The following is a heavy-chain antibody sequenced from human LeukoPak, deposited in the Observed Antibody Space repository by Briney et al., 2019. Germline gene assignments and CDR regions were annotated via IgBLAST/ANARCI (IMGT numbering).Heavy chain of an antibody. CDR3: AKDRPNYYESNGHYYRRDGDY. D-gene: IGHD3-22*01. V-gene: IGHV3-23*01. Sequence: PGGSLRLSCAASGFTFSMYAMSWVRQAPGKGLEWVSSISSRSDYTYYEDSVKGRFTISRDNSQNTLYLQMNSLRAEDTAIYYCAKDRPNYYESNGHYYRRDGDYWGQGTLVTVSS. CDR2: ISSRSDYT. J-gene: IGHJ4*02. CDR1: GFTFSMYA.